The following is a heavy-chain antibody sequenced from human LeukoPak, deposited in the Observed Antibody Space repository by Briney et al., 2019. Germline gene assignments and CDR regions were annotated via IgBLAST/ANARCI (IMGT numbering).Heavy chain of an antibody. V-gene: IGHV4-59*01. CDR2: IYYSGST. Sequence: SETPSLTCTVSGGSISSYYWSWIRQPPGEGLEWIGYIYYSGSTNYNPSLKSRVTISLDTSKNQFSLKLSSVTAADTAVYYCARRVVVVAANDKSDAFDMWGQGTVVTVSS. D-gene: IGHD2-15*01. CDR3: ARRVVVVAANDKSDAFDM. CDR1: GGSISSYY. J-gene: IGHJ3*02.